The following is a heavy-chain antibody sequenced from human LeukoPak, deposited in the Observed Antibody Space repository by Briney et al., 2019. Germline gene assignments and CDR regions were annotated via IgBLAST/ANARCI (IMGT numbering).Heavy chain of an antibody. D-gene: IGHD1-14*01. V-gene: IGHV4-39*01. CDR1: GGSISSSSYY. CDR2: IYYSGST. Sequence: SETLSLTCTVSGGSISSSSYYWGWIRQPPGKGLEWIGSIYYSGSTYYNPSLKSRVTISVDTSKNQFSLKLSSVTAADTAVYYCARVVESRVGMKYLDYWGQGTLVTVSS. J-gene: IGHJ4*02. CDR3: ARVVESRVGMKYLDY.